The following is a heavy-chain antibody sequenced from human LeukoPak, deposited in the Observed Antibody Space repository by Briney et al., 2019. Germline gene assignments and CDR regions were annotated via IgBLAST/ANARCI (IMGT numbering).Heavy chain of an antibody. CDR1: GFTFSSDS. Sequence: GGSLRLSCAASGFTFSSDSMNWVRQAPGKGLEWVSSISSSSSYIYYADSVKGRFTISRDNAKNSLYLQMNSLRAEDTAVYYCARDPQYYDFWSGYYSYFDYWGQGTLVTVSS. J-gene: IGHJ4*02. CDR2: ISSSSSYI. V-gene: IGHV3-21*01. D-gene: IGHD3-3*01. CDR3: ARDPQYYDFWSGYYSYFDY.